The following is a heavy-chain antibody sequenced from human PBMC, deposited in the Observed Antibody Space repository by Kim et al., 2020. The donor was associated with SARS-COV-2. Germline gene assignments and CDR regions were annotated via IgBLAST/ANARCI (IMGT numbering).Heavy chain of an antibody. J-gene: IGHJ4*02. CDR3: AKGPRVLLWFEELPFSYFDH. CDR2: ISYDGSNK. V-gene: IGHV3-30*18. Sequence: GGSLRLSCAASGFTFSSYGMHWVRQAPGKGLEWVAVISYDGSNKYYADSVKGRFTISRDNSKNTLYLQMNSLRAEDTAVYYCAKGPRVLLWFEELPFSYFDHWGRGTLVTVSS. D-gene: IGHD3-10*01. CDR1: GFTFSSYG.